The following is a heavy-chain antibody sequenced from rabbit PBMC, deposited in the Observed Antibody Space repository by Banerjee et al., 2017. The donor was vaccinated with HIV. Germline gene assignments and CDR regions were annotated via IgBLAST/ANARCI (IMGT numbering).Heavy chain of an antibody. CDR3: ARNGDGGTYYTHNL. CDR1: GFSFSSSYW. D-gene: IGHD8-1*01. CDR2: IYAGSGRT. J-gene: IGHJ4*01. V-gene: IGHV1S45*01. Sequence: LEESGGDLVKPEGSLTLTCTASGFSFSSSYWICWVRQAPGKGLEWIGCIYAGSGRTYYASWAKGRFTFSKTSSTTVTLQMTSLTAADTATYFCARNGDGGTYYTHNLWGPGTRVTVS.